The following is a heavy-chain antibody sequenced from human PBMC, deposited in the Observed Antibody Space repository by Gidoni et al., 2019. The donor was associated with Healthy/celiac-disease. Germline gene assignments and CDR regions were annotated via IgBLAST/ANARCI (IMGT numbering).Heavy chain of an antibody. CDR1: GGSISSGGYY. J-gene: IGHJ3*02. V-gene: IGHV4-31*03. CDR3: ARSMTTVTLGYAFDI. Sequence: QVQLQESGPGLVKPSQTLSLTCTVPGGSISSGGYYWSWIRQHPGKGLEWIGYIYYSGSTYYNPSLKRRVTISVDTSKNQFSLKLSSVTAADTAVYYCARSMTTVTLGYAFDIWGQGTMVTVSS. D-gene: IGHD4-17*01. CDR2: IYYSGST.